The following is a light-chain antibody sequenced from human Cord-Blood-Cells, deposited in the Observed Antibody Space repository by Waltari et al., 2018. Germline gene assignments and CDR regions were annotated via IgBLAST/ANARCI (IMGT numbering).Light chain of an antibody. Sequence: DIQMTQSPSSLSASVGDRVTITCRASQSISSYLNWYQQKPGKAPKLLIYAASSLQGWVASRFSGSGSGTEFTLTISSLQPEEFATYYCQQSYRTLTFGPGTKVDIK. CDR3: QQSYRTLT. CDR2: AAS. J-gene: IGKJ3*01. V-gene: IGKV1-39*01. CDR1: QSISSY.